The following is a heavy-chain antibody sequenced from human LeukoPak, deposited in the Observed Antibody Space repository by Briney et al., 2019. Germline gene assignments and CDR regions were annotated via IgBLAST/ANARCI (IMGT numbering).Heavy chain of an antibody. CDR2: ISGSGGST. CDR3: AIVAYYYDSSGYYYFDY. Sequence: GGSLRLSCAASGFTFSSYAMSRVRQAPGKGLEWVSAISGSGGSTYYADSVKGRFTISRDNSKNTLYLQMNSLRAEDTAVYYCAIVAYYYDSSGYYYFDYWGQGTLVTVSS. V-gene: IGHV3-23*01. CDR1: GFTFSSYA. J-gene: IGHJ4*02. D-gene: IGHD3-22*01.